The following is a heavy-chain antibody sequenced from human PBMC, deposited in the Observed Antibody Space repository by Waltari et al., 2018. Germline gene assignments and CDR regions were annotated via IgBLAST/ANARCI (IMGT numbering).Heavy chain of an antibody. CDR1: GGTFSSYA. CDR2: IIPIFGTA. V-gene: IGHV1-69*01. J-gene: IGHJ4*02. D-gene: IGHD1-1*01. Sequence: QVQLVQSGAEVKKPGSSVKVSCKASGGTFSSYAISWVRQAPGQGLEWMGGIIPIFGTANYAQKCQGRVTITADESTSTAYMELSSLRSEDTAVYYCASRPGTTGTTLFDYWGQGTLVTVSS. CDR3: ASRPGTTGTTLFDY.